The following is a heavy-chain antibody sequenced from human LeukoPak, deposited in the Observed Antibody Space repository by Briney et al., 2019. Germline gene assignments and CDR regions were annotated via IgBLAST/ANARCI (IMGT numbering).Heavy chain of an antibody. Sequence: SETLSLTCTVSGGSISSSSYYWSWIRQPPGKGLEWIGSIYYSGSTYYNPSLKSRVTISVDTSKNQFSLKLSSVTAADTAVYYCARHGILEALLDYWGQGTLVTVSS. CDR1: GGSISSSSYY. CDR2: IYYSGST. CDR3: ARHGILEALLDY. D-gene: IGHD3-3*01. V-gene: IGHV4-39*01. J-gene: IGHJ4*02.